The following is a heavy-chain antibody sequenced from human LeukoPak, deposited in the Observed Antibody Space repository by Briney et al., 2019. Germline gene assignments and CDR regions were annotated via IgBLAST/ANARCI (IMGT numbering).Heavy chain of an antibody. D-gene: IGHD3-22*01. CDR1: GFTFSSYA. CDR2: IWYDGNNK. CDR3: SRGRIDVYYYDSSGSWFDA. V-gene: IGHV3-33*08. Sequence: GGSLRLSCAASGFTFSSYAMHWVRQAPGKGLEWVAVIWYDGNNKYYADPVKGRFTISRDNSKNTLYLHMNSLRAEDTAVYYCSRGRIDVYYYDSSGSWFDAWGQGALVTVSS. J-gene: IGHJ5*02.